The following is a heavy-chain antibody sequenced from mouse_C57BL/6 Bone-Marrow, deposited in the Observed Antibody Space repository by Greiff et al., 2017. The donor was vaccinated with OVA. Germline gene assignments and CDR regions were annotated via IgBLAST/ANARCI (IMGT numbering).Heavy chain of an antibody. D-gene: IGHD1-1*01. V-gene: IGHV5-9-1*02. J-gene: IGHJ1*03. CDR2: ISSGGDSI. Sequence: EVKLVESGEGLVKPGGSLKLSCAASGFTFSSYAMSWVRQTPEKRLEWVAYISSGGDSIYSADTVKGRFTISRDNARNHLYLHMSSLKAEDTAMYYCTRDYYGSSYVYFDDWGTGTTVTVSA. CDR1: GFTFSSYA. CDR3: TRDYYGSSYVYFDD.